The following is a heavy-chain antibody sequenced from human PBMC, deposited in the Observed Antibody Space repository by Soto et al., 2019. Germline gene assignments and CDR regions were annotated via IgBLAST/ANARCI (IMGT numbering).Heavy chain of an antibody. Sequence: SETLSLTCSVSGASISSYNWNWVRQSAGKGPEWVGRLNIAGTINYNPSLKSRITVSMDTSKNQISLHLRSVTAADTAMYYCARGRGEYTSSWFWYFSHWGHGTLVTVSS. CDR2: LNIAGTI. D-gene: IGHD6-13*01. J-gene: IGHJ2*01. CDR1: GASISSYN. V-gene: IGHV4-4*07. CDR3: ARGRGEYTSSWFWYFSH.